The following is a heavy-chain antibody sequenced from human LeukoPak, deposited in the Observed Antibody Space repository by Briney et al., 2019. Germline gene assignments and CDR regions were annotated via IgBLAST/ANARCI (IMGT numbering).Heavy chain of an antibody. J-gene: IGHJ4*02. CDR1: GYRITSYW. D-gene: IGHD3-3*01. CDR3: ARLFRGSEHYLDY. CDR2: IYPADSDT. Sequence: GESLKISFKSSGYRITSYWIGWVRQMPGIGLEWMGIIYPADSDTRFSPSFQGQVTISADKSISTTYLQWSSPKSSDTAMYYCARLFRGSEHYLDYWGQGTLVTVSS. V-gene: IGHV5-51*01.